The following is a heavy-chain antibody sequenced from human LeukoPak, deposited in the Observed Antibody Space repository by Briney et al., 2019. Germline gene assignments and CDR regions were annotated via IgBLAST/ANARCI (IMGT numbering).Heavy chain of an antibody. J-gene: IGHJ4*02. Sequence: GGPLRLSCAASGFTFSGYAMSWVRQVPGKGLEWVSAISGSGASTYYTDSVRGRFTISRDNSKNTLYLQMNILRAEDTAVYYCAKDRSPYSGSYYGWGQGTLVTVSS. CDR2: ISGSGAST. CDR3: AKDRSPYSGSYYG. D-gene: IGHD1-26*01. CDR1: GFTFSGYA. V-gene: IGHV3-23*01.